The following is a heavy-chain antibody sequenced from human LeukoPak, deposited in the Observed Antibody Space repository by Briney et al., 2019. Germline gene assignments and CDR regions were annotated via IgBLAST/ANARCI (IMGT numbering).Heavy chain of an antibody. CDR2: ISSSTSYT. D-gene: IGHD2-2*01. J-gene: IGHJ3*02. CDR3: ARGTYAFDI. V-gene: IGHV3-11*06. CDR1: GFTFSDYY. Sequence: KPGGSLRLSCAASGFTFSDYYMSWIRQAPGKGLEWVSYISSSTSYTNYADSMKGRFTISRDNAKNSLYLQMNSLRAEDTAVYYCARGTYAFDIWGQGTMVTVSS.